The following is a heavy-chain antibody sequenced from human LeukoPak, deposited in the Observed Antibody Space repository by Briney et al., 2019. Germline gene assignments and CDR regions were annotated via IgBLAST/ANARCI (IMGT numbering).Heavy chain of an antibody. J-gene: IGHJ4*02. V-gene: IGHV3-66*01. D-gene: IGHD3-22*01. CDR2: IYSGGST. CDR1: GFTVSSNY. CDR3: TTPSDYYDSSGYSTFDY. Sequence: AGGSLRLSCAASGFTVSSNYMSWVRQAPGKGLEWVSVIYSGGSTYYADSVKGRFTISRDNSKNTLYLQMNSLRAEDTAVYYCTTPSDYYDSSGYSTFDYWGQGTLVTVSS.